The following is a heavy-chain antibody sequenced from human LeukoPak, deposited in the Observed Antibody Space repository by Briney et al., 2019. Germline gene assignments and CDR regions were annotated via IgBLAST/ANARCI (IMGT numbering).Heavy chain of an antibody. V-gene: IGHV1-2*02. D-gene: IGHD3-9*01. CDR2: INPNSGGT. Sequence: ASVKVSCKASGYPFTGYYMHWVRQAPGQGLEWMGWINPNSGGTNYAQKFQGRVTMTRDTSISTAYMELSRLRSDDTAVYYCARDSMDYDILTGYYNGWFDPWGQGTLVTVSS. CDR1: GYPFTGYY. CDR3: ARDSMDYDILTGYYNGWFDP. J-gene: IGHJ5*02.